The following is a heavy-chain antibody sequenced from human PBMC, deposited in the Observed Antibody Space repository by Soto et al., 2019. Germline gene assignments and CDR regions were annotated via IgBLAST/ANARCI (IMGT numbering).Heavy chain of an antibody. CDR3: ATVQGYCGGDCYSDY. J-gene: IGHJ4*02. Sequence: ASVKVSCKVSGYTLTELSMHWVRQAPGKGLEWMGGFDPEDGETIYAQKFQGRVTMTGDTSTDTAYMELSSLRSEDTAVYYCATVQGYCGGDCYSDYWGQGTLVTVSS. V-gene: IGHV1-24*01. CDR1: GYTLTELS. D-gene: IGHD2-21*02. CDR2: FDPEDGET.